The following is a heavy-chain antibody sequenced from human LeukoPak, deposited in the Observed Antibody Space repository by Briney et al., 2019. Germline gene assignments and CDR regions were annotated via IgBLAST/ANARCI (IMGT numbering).Heavy chain of an antibody. J-gene: IGHJ4*02. V-gene: IGHV1-24*01. CDR3: ARDYSGSSYFDY. CDR1: GYTLTELS. D-gene: IGHD1-26*01. Sequence: ASVKVSCKVSGYTLTELSVHWVRQAPGKGLEWMGGFDPEDGETIYAQKFQGRATMTEDTSTDTAYMELRSLRSDDTAVYYCARDYSGSSYFDYWGQGTLVTVSS. CDR2: FDPEDGET.